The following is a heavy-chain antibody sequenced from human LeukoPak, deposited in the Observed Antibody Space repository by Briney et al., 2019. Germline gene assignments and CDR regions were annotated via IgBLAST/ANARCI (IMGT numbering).Heavy chain of an antibody. Sequence: PGGSLRLSCAASGFTFSTYAMSWFRQAPGAGLDWVSSITDSGGSTYYADSVKGRFTISRDNSKNTLYLQMNSLRAEDTAVYYCTTSGNYFGDYWGQGTPVTVSS. D-gene: IGHD1-26*01. J-gene: IGHJ4*02. CDR3: TTSGNYFGDY. CDR2: ITDSGGST. CDR1: GFTFSTYA. V-gene: IGHV3-23*01.